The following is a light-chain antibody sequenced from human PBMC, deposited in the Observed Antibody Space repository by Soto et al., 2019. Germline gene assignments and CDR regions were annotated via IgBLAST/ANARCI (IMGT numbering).Light chain of an antibody. CDR3: QQTSIAPFT. J-gene: IGKJ3*01. CDR2: DAA. Sequence: DIQMTQSPYSLSAAVGDRVTIACRASQNINTYLNWYQQKPGKAPKLLIFDAASLQSRVPSRFSGGGSRTDFTLTIPSLQPEDFATYYCQQTSIAPFTFGPGTKVDIK. CDR1: QNINTY. V-gene: IGKV1-39*01.